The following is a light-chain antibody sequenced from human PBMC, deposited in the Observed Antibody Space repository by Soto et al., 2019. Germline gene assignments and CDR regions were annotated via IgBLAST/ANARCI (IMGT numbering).Light chain of an antibody. CDR2: GAS. CDR1: QSVNSN. J-gene: IGKJ1*01. CDR3: QQYNNWWT. Sequence: ILMTQSPATLSVSPGEGATLSCRASQSVNSNLAWYQQKPGQVPRLLIYGASIRATGIPARFSGSGSGTEFTLTSSSLQAEDCAVYYCQQYNNWWTFGQGNKLEIK. V-gene: IGKV3-15*01.